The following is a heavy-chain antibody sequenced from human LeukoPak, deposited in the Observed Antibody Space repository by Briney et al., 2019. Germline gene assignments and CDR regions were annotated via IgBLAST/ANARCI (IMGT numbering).Heavy chain of an antibody. CDR3: ARSRCSTSNSCYYFFFFDS. Sequence: AASVKVSCRTSGDTFNSYGITWGRQAPGQGLECGGWSSGTGYNIEYAQNFKDRVTMTTDTSTSTAYMEMRSLRFDDTAVYYCARSRCSTSNSCYYFFFFDSWGQGPLVTVSS. CDR2: SSGTGYNI. CDR1: GDTFNSYG. D-gene: IGHD2-2*01. J-gene: IGHJ4*02. V-gene: IGHV1-18*01.